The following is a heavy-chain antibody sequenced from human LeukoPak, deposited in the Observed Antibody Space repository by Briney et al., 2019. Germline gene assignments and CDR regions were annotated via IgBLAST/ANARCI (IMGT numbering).Heavy chain of an antibody. Sequence: ASVKVSCKASVCTCTTYAVTWVRQAPGQGLEWMGWINSYNGNTNYAQNLQGRVTLTTDTSTSTAHMQLRSLISDDTAGYYCASNNSGYVTWGGQGTLVTVSS. J-gene: IGHJ4*02. CDR2: INSYNGNT. V-gene: IGHV1-18*01. D-gene: IGHD5-12*01. CDR1: VCTCTTYA. CDR3: ASNNSGYVTW.